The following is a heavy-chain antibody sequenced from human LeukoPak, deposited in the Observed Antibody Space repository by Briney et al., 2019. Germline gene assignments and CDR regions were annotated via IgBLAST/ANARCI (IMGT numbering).Heavy chain of an antibody. D-gene: IGHD1-26*01. Sequence: SETLSLTCTVSGGSISSYYWGWIRQPPGKGLEWIASIYHSGSTYYNPSLKSRVTISVDTSKKQFSLKLSSVTAADTAVYYCASGISGSYYGRPFGYWGQGTLATVSS. J-gene: IGHJ4*02. V-gene: IGHV4-38-2*02. CDR3: ASGISGSYYGRPFGY. CDR1: GGSISSYY. CDR2: IYHSGST.